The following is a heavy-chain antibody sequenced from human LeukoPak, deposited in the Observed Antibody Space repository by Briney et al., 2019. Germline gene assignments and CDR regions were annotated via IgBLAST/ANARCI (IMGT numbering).Heavy chain of an antibody. CDR2: ISGDGGST. CDR1: GFTFSSYA. CDR3: VKDRYCSSTSCYSILDY. V-gene: IGHV3-64D*06. J-gene: IGHJ4*02. D-gene: IGHD2-2*01. Sequence: GGSLRLSCSASGFTFSSYAMYWVRQAPGKGLEYVSVISGDGGSTYYADSVKGRFTISRDNSKNTLYLQMSSLRAEDTAVYYCVKDRYCSSTSCYSILDYWGQGTLVTVSS.